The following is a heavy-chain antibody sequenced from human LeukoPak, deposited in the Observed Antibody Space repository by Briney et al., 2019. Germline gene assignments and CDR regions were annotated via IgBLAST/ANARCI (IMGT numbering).Heavy chain of an antibody. CDR1: GGSISSSSYY. Sequence: SETLSLTCTVSGGSISSSSYYWGWIRQPPGKGLEWIGSIYYSGSTYYNPSLKSRVTISVDTSKNQFSLKLSSVTAADTAVYYCAREVPGVTYYYDSSGYLDYWGQGTLVTVSS. V-gene: IGHV4-39*07. CDR3: AREVPGVTYYYDSSGYLDY. CDR2: IYYSGST. J-gene: IGHJ4*02. D-gene: IGHD3-22*01.